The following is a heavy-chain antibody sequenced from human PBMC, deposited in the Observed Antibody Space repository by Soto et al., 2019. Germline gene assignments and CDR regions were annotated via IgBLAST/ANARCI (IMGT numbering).Heavy chain of an antibody. J-gene: IGHJ4*02. V-gene: IGHV4-59*01. CDR1: GGSISTYY. Sequence: SETLSLTCTVSGGSISTYYWSRIRQPPGKGLEWIGYISYSGSTNYNPSLKSRLTISVDTSKNQFSLKLSSVTAADTAVYYCARRGYSGYDFDNWGQGTLVTVSS. CDR3: ARRGYSGYDFDN. CDR2: ISYSGST. D-gene: IGHD5-12*01.